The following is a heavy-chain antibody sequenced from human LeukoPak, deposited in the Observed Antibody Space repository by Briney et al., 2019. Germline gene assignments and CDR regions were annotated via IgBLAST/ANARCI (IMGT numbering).Heavy chain of an antibody. J-gene: IGHJ3*02. CDR3: ARGYCSSTSCYGAAFDI. V-gene: IGHV4-34*01. CDR2: INHSGST. CDR1: GRSFSGYS. Sequence: SETLSLTCAVNGRSFSGYSWSWIRQPPGKGLEWIGEINHSGSTKYNPSLKSRVTISVDTSKKQLSLELSSMTAADTAVYYCARGYCSSTSCYGAAFDIWGQGTMVTVSS. D-gene: IGHD2-2*01.